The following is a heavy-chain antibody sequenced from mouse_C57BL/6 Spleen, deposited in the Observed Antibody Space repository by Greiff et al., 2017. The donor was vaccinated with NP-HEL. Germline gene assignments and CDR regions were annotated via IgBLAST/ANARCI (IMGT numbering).Heavy chain of an antibody. J-gene: IGHJ1*03. CDR2: IDPSDSYT. Sequence: QVQLQQPGAELVRPGTSVKLSCKASGYTFTSYWMHWVKQRPGQGLEWIGVIDPSDSYTNYNQKFKGKATLTVDTSSSTAYMQLSSLTSEDSAVYYCARAPRNWYFDVWGTGTTVTVSS. CDR3: ARAPRNWYFDV. V-gene: IGHV1-59*01. CDR1: GYTFTSYW.